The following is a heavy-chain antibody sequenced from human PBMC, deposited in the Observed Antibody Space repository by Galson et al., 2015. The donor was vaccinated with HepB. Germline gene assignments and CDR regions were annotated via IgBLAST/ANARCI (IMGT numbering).Heavy chain of an antibody. CDR1: GFTFSDYT. CDR2: ISSSSSYI. Sequence: LRLSCAASGFTFSDYTINWVRQAPGKGLEWVSSISSSSSYIYSADSLKGRFTISRDNAKNSLYLQMSSLRAEDTAVYYCARDRGRVGGTLGYWGQGTLVTVSS. J-gene: IGHJ4*02. V-gene: IGHV3-21*01. CDR3: ARDRGRVGGTLGY. D-gene: IGHD1-26*01.